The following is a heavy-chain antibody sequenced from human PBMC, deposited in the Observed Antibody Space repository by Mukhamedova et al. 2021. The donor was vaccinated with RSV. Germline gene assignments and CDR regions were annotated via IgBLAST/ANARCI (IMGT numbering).Heavy chain of an antibody. D-gene: IGHD3-3*01. CDR3: ARAYYDFLSGYLKGLDP. V-gene: IGHV4-59*01. Sequence: WSWIRQSPGKGLEWIGYISYSGSITYKPSLMSRVTMSVDTSKNQFSLRLRSVTAADTAVYYCARAYYDFLSGYLKGLDPWGQGTL. J-gene: IGHJ5*02. CDR2: ISYSGSI.